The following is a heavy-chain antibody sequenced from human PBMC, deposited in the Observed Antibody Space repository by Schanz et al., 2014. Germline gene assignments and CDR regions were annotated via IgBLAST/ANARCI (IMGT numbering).Heavy chain of an antibody. CDR3: ARRPYGSGRYFDH. CDR2: IYYSGTT. Sequence: VQLLESGGALEQPGGSLRLSCAASGITFSDYAMSWVRQAPGKGLEYLGSIYYSGTTYYNPSLRSRVTTSIDTSKNQFSLRLSSGTAADTAVYYCARRPYGSGRYFDHWGQGTLVTVSS. D-gene: IGHD3-10*01. J-gene: IGHJ4*02. CDR1: GITFSDYA. V-gene: IGHV4-39*01.